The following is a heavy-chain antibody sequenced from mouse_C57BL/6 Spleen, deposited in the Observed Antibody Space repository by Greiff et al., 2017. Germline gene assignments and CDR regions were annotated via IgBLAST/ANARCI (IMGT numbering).Heavy chain of an antibody. CDR3: ARSGGYYGGTFDY. CDR2: IDPSDSYT. Sequence: QVQLQQPGAELVMPGASVKLSCKASGYTFTSYWMHWVKQRPGQGLEWIGEIDPSDSYTNYNQKFKGKSTLTVDKSSRTAYMQLSSLTSEDSAVYYCARSGGYYGGTFDYWGQGTTLTVSS. V-gene: IGHV1-69*01. D-gene: IGHD2-3*01. CDR1: GYTFTSYW. J-gene: IGHJ2*01.